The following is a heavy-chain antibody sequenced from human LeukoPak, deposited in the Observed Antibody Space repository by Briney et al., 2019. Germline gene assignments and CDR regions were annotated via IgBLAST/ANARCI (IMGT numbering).Heavy chain of an antibody. CDR2: VYHSGIT. D-gene: IGHD4-11*01. CDR3: AREWQYQFDY. J-gene: IGHJ4*02. V-gene: IGHV4-39*07. CDR1: GGSITNTNYY. Sequence: SETLSLTCTVSGGSITNTNYYWAWIRQPPGEGLEWIGSVYHSGITYYTPSLKSRVSISVDTSKNQFSLKVTSVTAADTAVYYCAREWQYQFDYWGQGSLVTISS.